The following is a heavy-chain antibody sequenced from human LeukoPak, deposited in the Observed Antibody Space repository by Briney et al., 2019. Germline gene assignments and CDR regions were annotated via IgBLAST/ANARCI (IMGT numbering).Heavy chain of an antibody. CDR3: ARGGYSSSPDYWYFDL. Sequence: GGSLRLSCAASGFTFSSYAMHWVRQAPGKGLEWVAVISYDGSNKYYADSVKGRFTISRDNSKNTLYLQMNSLRAEDTAVYYCARGGYSSSPDYWYFDLWGRGTLVTVSS. D-gene: IGHD6-13*01. V-gene: IGHV3-30-3*01. CDR1: GFTFSSYA. CDR2: ISYDGSNK. J-gene: IGHJ2*01.